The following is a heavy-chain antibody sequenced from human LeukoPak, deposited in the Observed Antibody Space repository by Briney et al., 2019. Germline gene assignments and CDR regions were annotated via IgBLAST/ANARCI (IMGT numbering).Heavy chain of an antibody. CDR2: IDPSDSYT. D-gene: IGHD3-10*01. Sequence: GESLRISCKGSGYSFTSYWISWVRQMPGKGLEWMGRIDPSDSYTNYGPSFQGHVTISADKSISTAYLQWSSLKASDTAMYYCARQTMVRGVYYYGMDVWGKGTTVTVSS. V-gene: IGHV5-10-1*01. CDR3: ARQTMVRGVYYYGMDV. CDR1: GYSFTSYW. J-gene: IGHJ6*04.